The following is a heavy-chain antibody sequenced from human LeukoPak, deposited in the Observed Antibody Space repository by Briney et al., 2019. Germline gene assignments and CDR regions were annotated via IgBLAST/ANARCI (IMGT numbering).Heavy chain of an antibody. CDR2: IYYTGST. Sequence: SEALPLTCTVSGGSISKYLWSWLRPPPCKGLAWIGYIYYTGSTNYNPSLKSRVSISVDTSKNQFSLRLSYVTAADTAIYYCARDKRDSSSFDYWGQGTLVTVSS. D-gene: IGHD6-6*01. CDR1: GGSISKYL. V-gene: IGHV4-59*01. J-gene: IGHJ4*02. CDR3: ARDKRDSSSFDY.